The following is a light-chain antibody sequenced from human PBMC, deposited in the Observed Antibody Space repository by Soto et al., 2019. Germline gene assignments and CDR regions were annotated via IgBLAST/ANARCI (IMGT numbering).Light chain of an antibody. CDR1: QTISHY. CDR2: GAS. J-gene: IGKJ1*01. CDR3: EQRYSTLWT. Sequence: DIPMTQSPSSLSASVGDRDTITCRASQTISHYLNWYQQKPGKAPKLLIYGASSLQSGVPSRFSGSGSGTDFTLSISSLQPQDFATYYCEQRYSTLWTFGQGTKVEIK. V-gene: IGKV1-39*01.